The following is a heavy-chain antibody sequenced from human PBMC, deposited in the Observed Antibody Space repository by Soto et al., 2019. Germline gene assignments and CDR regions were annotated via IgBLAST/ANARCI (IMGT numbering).Heavy chain of an antibody. Sequence: QVPLVQSGAEVKKPGASVKVSCKTSGYTFTSYPIHWVRQAPGQRLEWMGWINPGNRNTQYSQNFQGRVIFTRDTSATTAYMEMSSLRSEDTAVYYCARAGFGSGSYYNEGDAFDIWGQGTMVTVSS. V-gene: IGHV1-3*01. J-gene: IGHJ3*02. CDR3: ARAGFGSGSYYNEGDAFDI. D-gene: IGHD3-10*01. CDR2: INPGNRNT. CDR1: GYTFTSYP.